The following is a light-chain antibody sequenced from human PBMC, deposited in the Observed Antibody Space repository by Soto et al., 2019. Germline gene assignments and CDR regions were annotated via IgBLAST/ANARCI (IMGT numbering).Light chain of an antibody. Sequence: EIVMTQSPATLSVSPGERATLSCRASQSVSSNLAWYQQKPGQAPRLLIYVASTRATGIPAMFSGSGSGTEFTLTISSLQSEDFAVYYCQQYNNWPFTFGPGTKVDIK. J-gene: IGKJ3*01. CDR1: QSVSSN. CDR2: VAS. CDR3: QQYNNWPFT. V-gene: IGKV3-15*01.